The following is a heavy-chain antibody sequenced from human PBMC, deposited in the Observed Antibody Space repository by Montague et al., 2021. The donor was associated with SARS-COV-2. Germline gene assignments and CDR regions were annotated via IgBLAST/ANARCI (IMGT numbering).Heavy chain of an antibody. V-gene: IGHV4-39*07. CDR2: IYYSGST. J-gene: IGHJ4*02. D-gene: IGHD5-12*01. CDR1: GGSISSSNYY. Sequence: SETLSLTCTVSGGSISSSNYYWGWIRQPPGKGLEWIGSIYYSGSTYYTPSLKSRVTISVDTSKNQFSLKLSSVTAADTAVYYCAREVGRGYSGYEGEYWGQGTLVTVSS. CDR3: AREVGRGYSGYEGEY.